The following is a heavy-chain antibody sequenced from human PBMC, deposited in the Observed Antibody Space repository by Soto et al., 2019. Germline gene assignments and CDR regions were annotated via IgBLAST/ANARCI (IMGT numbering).Heavy chain of an antibody. J-gene: IGHJ2*01. D-gene: IGHD3-10*01. Sequence: ESGGGLVQPGGSLRLSCAASGFTVSSYYMSWVRQDPGKGLEWVSVIYTGGTTYYADSVRGRFIISRDNSKNTLYLQMNSLRPGDTAPYYCARDQRLGGFGEYDLWGRGTLVTVSS. V-gene: IGHV3-53*01. CDR2: IYTGGTT. CDR3: ARDQRLGGFGEYDL. CDR1: GFTVSSYY.